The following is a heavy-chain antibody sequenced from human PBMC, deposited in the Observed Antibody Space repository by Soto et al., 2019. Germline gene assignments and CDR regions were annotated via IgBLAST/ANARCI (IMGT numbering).Heavy chain of an antibody. Sequence: QPGGSLRLSCAASGFTFSSYAMSWVRQAPGKGLEWVSAISGSGGGTYYADSVKGRFTISRDNSKNTLYLQMNSLRAEDTAVYYCAKDRTGSGSYYLFDYWGQGTLVTVSS. CDR2: ISGSGGGT. J-gene: IGHJ4*02. CDR3: AKDRTGSGSYYLFDY. CDR1: GFTFSSYA. D-gene: IGHD3-10*01. V-gene: IGHV3-23*01.